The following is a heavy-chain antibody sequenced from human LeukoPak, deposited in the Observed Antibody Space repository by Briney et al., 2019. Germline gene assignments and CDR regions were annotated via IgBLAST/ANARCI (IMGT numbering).Heavy chain of an antibody. D-gene: IGHD3-3*02. CDR3: ARDSQHLNFDH. V-gene: IGHV3-30-3*01. Sequence: GGSLRLSCAASGFTFSSYAMHWVRQAPGKGLEWVAVISYDGSNKYYADSVKGRFTISRDNAKNSLYLQMDSLRAEDTAVYYCARDSQHLNFDHWGQGTLVTVSS. CDR2: ISYDGSNK. J-gene: IGHJ4*02. CDR1: GFTFSSYA.